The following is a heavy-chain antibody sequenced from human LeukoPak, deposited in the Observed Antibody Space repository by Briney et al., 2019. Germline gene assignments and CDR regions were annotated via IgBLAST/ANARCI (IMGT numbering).Heavy chain of an antibody. CDR3: ARVLRYSSSWYPY. Sequence: GGSLRLSCAASGFTFSSYWMSWVRQAPGKGLEWVANIKQDGSEKYYVDSVKGRFTISRDNAKNSLYLQMNSLRAEDTAVYYCARVLRYSSSWYPYWGQGTLVTVSS. J-gene: IGHJ4*02. D-gene: IGHD6-13*01. V-gene: IGHV3-7*04. CDR1: GFTFSSYW. CDR2: IKQDGSEK.